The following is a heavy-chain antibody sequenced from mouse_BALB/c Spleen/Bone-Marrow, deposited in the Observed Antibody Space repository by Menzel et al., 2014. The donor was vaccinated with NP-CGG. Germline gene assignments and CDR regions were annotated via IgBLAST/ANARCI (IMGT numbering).Heavy chain of an antibody. J-gene: IGHJ4*01. V-gene: IGHV1-52*01. CDR2: IDPYDSET. CDR3: ARSPDTYPSMDY. Sequence: QVQLQQSGAELVRPGASVKLSCKASGYTFTSYGMNWVKQRPEQGLEWIGRIDPYDSETHYNQKFRDKAILTVDKSSRIAFMQLSRLTSEDSAVYYCARSPDTYPSMDYWGQGTSVTVSS. CDR1: GYTFTSYG.